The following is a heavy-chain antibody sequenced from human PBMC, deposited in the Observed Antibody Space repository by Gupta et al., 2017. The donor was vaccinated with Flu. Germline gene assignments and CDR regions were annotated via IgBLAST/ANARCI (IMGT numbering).Heavy chain of an antibody. J-gene: IGHJ2*01. Sequence: QVQLVESGRGLVKPGGSLRLSCSASEFTFGDYYMSWIRQAPGKGLEWISYISDNGLTINYADSVKGRFTISRDNAKKSLYLQMNSLRAEDTAVYYCASQRLVQVLRYFDLWGRGTLVTVSS. V-gene: IGHV3-11*01. D-gene: IGHD1-1*01. CDR3: ASQRLVQVLRYFDL. CDR2: ISDNGLTI. CDR1: EFTFGDYY.